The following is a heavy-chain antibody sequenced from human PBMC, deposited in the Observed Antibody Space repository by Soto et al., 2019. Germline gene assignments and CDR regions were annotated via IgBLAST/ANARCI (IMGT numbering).Heavy chain of an antibody. D-gene: IGHD1-26*01. CDR2: IYSGGST. V-gene: IGHV3-53*02. CDR1: GFTVSSNY. J-gene: IGHJ6*02. Sequence: EVQLVETGGGLIQPGGSLRLSCAASGFTVSSNYMSWVRQAPGKGLEWVSVIYSGGSTYYADSVKGRFTISRDNSKNTLYLQMNSLRSEDTAVYYCARDRIGLAAVEKDYYYGMDVWGQGTTVTVSS. CDR3: ARDRIGLAAVEKDYYYGMDV.